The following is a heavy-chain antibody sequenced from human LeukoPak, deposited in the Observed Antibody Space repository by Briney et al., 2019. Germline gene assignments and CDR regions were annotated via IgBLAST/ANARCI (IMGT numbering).Heavy chain of an antibody. CDR2: IYHSGST. CDR3: ARDGEGYCSSTSCYGGGDY. CDR1: GYSISSGYY. D-gene: IGHD2-2*01. J-gene: IGHJ4*02. Sequence: PSETLSLTCTVSGYSISSGYYWGWIRQPPGKGLEWIGSIYHSGSTYYNPSLKSRVTISVDTSKNQFSLKLSSVTAADTAVYYCARDGEGYCSSTSCYGGGDYWGQGTLVTVSS. V-gene: IGHV4-38-2*02.